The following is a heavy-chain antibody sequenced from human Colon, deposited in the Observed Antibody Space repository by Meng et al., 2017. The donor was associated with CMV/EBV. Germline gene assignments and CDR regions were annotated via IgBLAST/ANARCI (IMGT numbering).Heavy chain of an antibody. Sequence: GGSLRLSCAASGFSFSGYTMTWVRQAPGKGLEWVSSITTTSSSISYADSVKGRFTISRDNAKNSLYLQMNSLRAEDTGVYYCARDSKWEQPVYWGQGTVVTVSS. CDR2: ITTTSSSI. CDR1: GFSFSGYT. V-gene: IGHV3-21*01. CDR3: ARDSKWEQPVY. J-gene: IGHJ4*02. D-gene: IGHD1/OR15-1a*01.